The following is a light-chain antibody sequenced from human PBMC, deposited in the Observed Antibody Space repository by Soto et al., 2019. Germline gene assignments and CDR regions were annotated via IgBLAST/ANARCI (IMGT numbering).Light chain of an antibody. Sequence: DIQVTQSPSTLSASVGDRVTITCRASQSISSWLAWYQQKPGKAPKLLIFKASSLESGVPSRFSGSVSGTEFTVTISSLQPDDFATYYCQQYNRYWTFGQGTKVEIK. CDR2: KAS. CDR3: QQYNRYWT. J-gene: IGKJ1*01. CDR1: QSISSW. V-gene: IGKV1-5*03.